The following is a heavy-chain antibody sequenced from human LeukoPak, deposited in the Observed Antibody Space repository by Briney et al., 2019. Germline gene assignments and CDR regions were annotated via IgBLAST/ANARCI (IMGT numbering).Heavy chain of an antibody. CDR2: ISYDGSNK. CDR3: AGEEDYGDYGTLGY. CDR1: GFTFSSYA. V-gene: IGHV3-30-3*01. J-gene: IGHJ4*02. D-gene: IGHD4-17*01. Sequence: GGSLRLSCAASGFTFSSYAMHWVRQAPGKGLEWVAVISYDGSNKYYADSVKGRFTISRDNSKNTLYLQMNSLRAEDTAVYYCAGEEDYGDYGTLGYWGQGTLVTVSS.